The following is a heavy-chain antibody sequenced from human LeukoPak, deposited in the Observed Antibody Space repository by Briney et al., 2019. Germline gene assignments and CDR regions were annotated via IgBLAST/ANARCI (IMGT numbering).Heavy chain of an antibody. Sequence: GGSLRLSCAASGFTFSSYGMTWVRQAPGKGLEWVSYISSSGSTIYYADSVKGRFTISRDNAKNSLYLQMNSLRAEDTAVYYCASTDPRLDYWGQGTLVTVSS. V-gene: IGHV3-48*04. J-gene: IGHJ4*02. CDR3: ASTDPRLDY. D-gene: IGHD2-8*02. CDR2: ISSSGSTI. CDR1: GFTFSSYG.